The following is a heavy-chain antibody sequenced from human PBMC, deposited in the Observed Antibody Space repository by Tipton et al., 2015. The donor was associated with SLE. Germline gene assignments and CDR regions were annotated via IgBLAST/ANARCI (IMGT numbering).Heavy chain of an antibody. J-gene: IGHJ3*01. Sequence: TLSLTCTVSGGSISSSSYYWGWIRQPPGKGLEWIGSIYYSGSTYYNPSLKSRVTISVDTSKNQFSLTLSSVTAADTAVYYCARHGGGGAKRVGALDSGGQGTMVTASS. CDR3: ARHGGGGAKRVGALDS. V-gene: IGHV4-39*01. CDR2: IYYSGST. D-gene: IGHD3-16*01. CDR1: GGSISSSSYY.